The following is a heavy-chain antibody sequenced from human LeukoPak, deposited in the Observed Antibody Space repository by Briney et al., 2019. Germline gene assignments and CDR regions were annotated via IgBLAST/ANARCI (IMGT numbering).Heavy chain of an antibody. CDR2: INPNSDDT. J-gene: IGHJ4*02. Sequence: EASVKVSCKASGYTFTGYYMNWVRQAPGQGLEWMGWINPNSDDTDYAQKFQGRVTMTRDTSISTAYMELSRLRSDDTAVYYCARVSVAGYGDLTGQSDYWGQGTLVTVSS. CDR3: ARVSVAGYGDLTGQSDY. D-gene: IGHD4-17*01. CDR1: GYTFTGYY. V-gene: IGHV1-2*02.